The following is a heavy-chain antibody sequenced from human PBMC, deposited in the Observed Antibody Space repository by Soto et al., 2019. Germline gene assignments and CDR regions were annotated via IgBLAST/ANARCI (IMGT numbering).Heavy chain of an antibody. J-gene: IGHJ6*02. Sequence: SETLSLTCTVSGGSISSYYWSWIRQPPGKGLEWIGYIYYSGSTNYNPSLKSRVTISVDTSKNQFSLKLSSVTAADTAVYYCARSIAAGRPYCYYGMDVWGQGTTVTVSS. CDR3: ARSIAAGRPYCYYGMDV. D-gene: IGHD6-13*01. V-gene: IGHV4-59*01. CDR2: IYYSGST. CDR1: GGSISSYY.